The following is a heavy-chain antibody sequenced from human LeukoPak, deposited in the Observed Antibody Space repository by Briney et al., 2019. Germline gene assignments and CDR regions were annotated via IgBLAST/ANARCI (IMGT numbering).Heavy chain of an antibody. J-gene: IGHJ4*02. V-gene: IGHV4-59*02. D-gene: IGHD6-19*01. Sequence: GSLRLSCAASGLTVSSSYMSWVRQPPGKGLEWIGYIYYSGSTNYNPSLKSRVTISVDTSKNQFSLKLSSVTAADTAVYYCARGGWYYFYWGQGTLVTVSS. CDR2: IYYSGST. CDR3: ARGGWYYFY. CDR1: GLTVSSSY.